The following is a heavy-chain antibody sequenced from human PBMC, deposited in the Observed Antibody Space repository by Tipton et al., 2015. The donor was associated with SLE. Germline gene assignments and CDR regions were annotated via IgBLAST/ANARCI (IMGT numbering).Heavy chain of an antibody. J-gene: IGHJ3*02. V-gene: IGHV4-59*01. CDR1: GGSISSYY. D-gene: IGHD2-2*02. CDR2: IYYSGST. Sequence: TLSLTCTVSGGSISSYYWSWIRQPPGKGLEWIGYIYYSGSTNYNPSLKSRVTISVDTSKNQFSLKLSSVTAADTAVYYCARDQDHCSSTSCYTAFDIWGQGTMVTVSS. CDR3: ARDQDHCSSTSCYTAFDI.